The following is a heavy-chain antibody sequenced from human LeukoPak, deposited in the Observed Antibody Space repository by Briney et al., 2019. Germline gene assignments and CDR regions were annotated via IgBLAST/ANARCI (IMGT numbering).Heavy chain of an antibody. V-gene: IGHV3-30*04. J-gene: IGHJ5*02. CDR2: ISYDGSNK. CDR1: GFTFSSYA. D-gene: IGHD6-25*01. CDR3: ARDGYKWFDR. Sequence: GRSLRLSCAASGFTFSSYAMHWVRQAPGKGLEWVAVISYDGSNKYYADSVKGRFTISRDNSKITLYLQMNSLRAEYTAVYDCARDGYKWFDRWGQGTLVTVSS.